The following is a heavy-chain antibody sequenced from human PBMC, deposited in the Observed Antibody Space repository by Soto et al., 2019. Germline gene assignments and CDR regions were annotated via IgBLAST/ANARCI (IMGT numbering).Heavy chain of an antibody. D-gene: IGHD3-22*01. CDR3: ARHTTPTYYYDSSGYYTFQH. Sequence: GESLKISCKGSGYSFTSYWISWVRQMPGKGLEWMGRIDPSDSYTNYSPSFQGHVTISADKSISTAYLQWSSLKASDTAMYYCARHTTPTYYYDSSGYYTFQHWGQGTLVTVSS. CDR2: IDPSDSYT. V-gene: IGHV5-10-1*01. J-gene: IGHJ1*01. CDR1: GYSFTSYW.